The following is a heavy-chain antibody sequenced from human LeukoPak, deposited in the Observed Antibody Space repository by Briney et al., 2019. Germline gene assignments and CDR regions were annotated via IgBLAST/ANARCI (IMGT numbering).Heavy chain of an antibody. CDR3: ARDGAPQYYFAL. J-gene: IGHJ4*02. D-gene: IGHD4-17*01. V-gene: IGHV4-4*07. CDR2: VYPSGNT. Sequence: SETLSLTCTVSGGSISSYYWSWIRQSAGKGLEWIGRVYPSGNTNYNNPSLKSRVTMSVDTSKNQFSLKLHSVTAADTAVYYCARDGAPQYYFALWGQGTLVTVSS. CDR1: GGSISSYY.